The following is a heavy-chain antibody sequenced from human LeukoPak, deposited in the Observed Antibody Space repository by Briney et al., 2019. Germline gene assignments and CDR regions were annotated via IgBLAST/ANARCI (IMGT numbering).Heavy chain of an antibody. CDR1: GGSSSSGSYY. V-gene: IGHV4-61*02. Sequence: PSETLSLTCTVSGGSSSSGSYYWSWIRQPAGKGLEWIGRIYTSGSTNYNPSLKSRVTISVDTSKNQFSLKLSSVTAADTAVYYCARGSSGYYPYWGRGTLVTVSS. D-gene: IGHD3-22*01. J-gene: IGHJ4*02. CDR2: IYTSGST. CDR3: ARGSSGYYPY.